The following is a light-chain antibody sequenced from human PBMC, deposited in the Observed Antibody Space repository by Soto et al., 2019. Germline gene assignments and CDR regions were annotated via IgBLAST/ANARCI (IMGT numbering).Light chain of an antibody. Sequence: TQSPPTLSASVGDRVTLSCRASQSVSSSYLTWYQQKPGQTPRLLIYGASSRATGIPDRFSGSGSGTDFTLTISRLEPEDFAVYYCQRYGRSPPITFGQGTRLEIK. CDR3: QRYGRSPPIT. CDR2: GAS. V-gene: IGKV3-20*01. J-gene: IGKJ5*01. CDR1: QSVSSSY.